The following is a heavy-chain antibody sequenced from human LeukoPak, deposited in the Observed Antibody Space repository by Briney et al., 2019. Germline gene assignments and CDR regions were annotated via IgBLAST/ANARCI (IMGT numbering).Heavy chain of an antibody. CDR3: ARASIVFELDP. D-gene: IGHD2-15*01. CDR2: INPNSGGT. V-gene: IGHV1-2*02. Sequence: GASVNVSCTPSGYTFTGYYMHWVRQAPGQGLEWMGWINPNSGGTNYAQKFQGRVTMTRDTSISTAYMELSRLRSDDTAVYFCARASIVFELDPWGEGTLGTVSS. J-gene: IGHJ5*02. CDR1: GYTFTGYY.